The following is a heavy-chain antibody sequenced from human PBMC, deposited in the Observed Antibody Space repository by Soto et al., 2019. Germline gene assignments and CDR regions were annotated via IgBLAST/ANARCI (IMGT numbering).Heavy chain of an antibody. Sequence: QVQLVESGGGVVQPGRYLRLSCAASGFNFSSCGMHWVRQAPGKGLEWVAVISYAGSNKYYAESVKGRFTISRGNSKNTLYLHMNRLRSEDTVVYYCATSYASWSYQGYYFDYWGQGTLVTVSS. J-gene: IGHJ4*02. CDR1: GFNFSSCG. V-gene: IGHV3-30*03. CDR2: ISYAGSNK. CDR3: ATSYASWSYQGYYFDY. D-gene: IGHD3-10*01.